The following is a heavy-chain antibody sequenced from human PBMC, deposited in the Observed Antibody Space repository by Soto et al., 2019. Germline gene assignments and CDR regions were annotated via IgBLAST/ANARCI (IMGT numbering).Heavy chain of an antibody. CDR3: ATPGAYCSSTSCYATFDY. V-gene: IGHV4-39*01. J-gene: IGHJ4*02. CDR2: IYYSGST. Sequence: PSETLSLTCTVSGGSISSSSYYWGWIRQPPGKGLEWIGSIYYSGSTYYNPYLKSRVTISVDTSKNQFSLKLSSVTAADTAVYYCATPGAYCSSTSCYATFDYWGQGTLVTVAS. CDR1: GGSISSSSYY. D-gene: IGHD2-2*01.